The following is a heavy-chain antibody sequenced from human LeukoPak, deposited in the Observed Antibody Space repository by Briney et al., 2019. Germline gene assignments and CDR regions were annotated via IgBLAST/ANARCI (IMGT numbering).Heavy chain of an antibody. CDR3: ARQSDYDVDASRYMDV. CDR2: VYDNGDT. Sequence: SETLSLTCTVSGGSISGYLWTWIRQPPGKGLEWIGYVYDNGDTRYHPSFSGRVSISVDVSKNQFSLKLTSVLAADTADYFCARQSDYDVDASRYMDVWGKGTTVTVSS. CDR1: GGSISGYL. V-gene: IGHV4-59*01. D-gene: IGHD3-22*01. J-gene: IGHJ6*03.